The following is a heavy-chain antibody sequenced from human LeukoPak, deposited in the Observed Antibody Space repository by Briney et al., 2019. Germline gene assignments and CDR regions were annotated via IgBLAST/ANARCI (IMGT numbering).Heavy chain of an antibody. J-gene: IGHJ4*02. V-gene: IGHV4-61*02. D-gene: IGHD3-16*01. CDR3: ARGLIGGASNY. CDR2: IYTSGST. Sequence: SETLSLTCTVSGGSISSGSYYWSWIRQPAGKGLEWIGRIYTSGSTNYNPSLKSRVTISVDTSKNQFSLKLSSVTAADTAVYYCARGLIGGASNYWGQGTLVTVSS. CDR1: GGSISSGSYY.